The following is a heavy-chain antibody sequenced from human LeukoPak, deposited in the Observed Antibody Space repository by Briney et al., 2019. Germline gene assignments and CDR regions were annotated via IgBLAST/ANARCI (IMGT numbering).Heavy chain of an antibody. CDR1: GGSFSGYY. CDR3: ARGPGGNWFDP. CDR2: INHSGST. Sequence: SETLSLTCAVYGGSFSGYYWSWIRQPPGKGLEWIGEINHSGSTNYNPSLKSRVTISVDTSKNQFSLKLSAVTAADTAVYYCARGPGGNWFDPWGQGTLVTVSS. V-gene: IGHV4-34*01. J-gene: IGHJ5*02. D-gene: IGHD3-10*01.